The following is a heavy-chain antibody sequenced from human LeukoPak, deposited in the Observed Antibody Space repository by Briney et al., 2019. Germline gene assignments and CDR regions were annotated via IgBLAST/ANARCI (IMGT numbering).Heavy chain of an antibody. V-gene: IGHV3-48*02. CDR2: IDSGSGNI. CDR3: AREDDDWGPNTLDV. Sequence: GGPLRLSCAASGFTFSSHSMNWVRQAPGKGLEWLSYIDSGSGNIYYRDSVKGRFTISRDNAQDSLYLQMDSLRDEDTAVYYCAREDDDWGPNTLDVWGQGTVVTVSS. CDR1: GFTFSSHS. J-gene: IGHJ3*01. D-gene: IGHD7-27*01.